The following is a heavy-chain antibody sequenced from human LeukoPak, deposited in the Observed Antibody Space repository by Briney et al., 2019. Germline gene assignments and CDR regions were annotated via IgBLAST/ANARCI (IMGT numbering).Heavy chain of an antibody. D-gene: IGHD6-19*01. J-gene: IGHJ4*02. CDR3: SRGGGVAVADYFFDY. CDR2: VNHGGST. Sequence: SETLSLTCAVYGGSFSNYFWSWIRQPPGKGLEWIGEVNHGGSTNYNPSLKSRVTISVDTAKNQLSLKLSSVTAADTAVYYCSRGGGVAVADYFFDYWGQGTLVTVSS. CDR1: GGSFSNYF. V-gene: IGHV4-34*01.